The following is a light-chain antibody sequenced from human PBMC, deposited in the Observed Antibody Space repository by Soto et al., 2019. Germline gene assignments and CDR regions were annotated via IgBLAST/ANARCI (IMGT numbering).Light chain of an antibody. J-gene: IGKJ1*01. CDR2: VAS. V-gene: IGKV1-39*01. CDR3: QQSYSTPRT. Sequence: DIQLTQSPSSLYATVGDRITLTGLASQSISSYLNWYQQKSGKAPRLLIYVASTLQSGVPSRFIGSGSGTDFTLTISSLQPEDFATYFCQQSYSTPRTFGQGTKVDI. CDR1: QSISSY.